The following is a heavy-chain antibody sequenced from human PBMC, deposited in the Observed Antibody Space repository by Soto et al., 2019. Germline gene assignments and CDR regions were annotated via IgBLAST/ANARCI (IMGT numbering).Heavy chain of an antibody. V-gene: IGHV3-9*01. CDR1: GFTFDDYA. CDR2: ISWNSGSI. D-gene: IGHD1-1*01. Sequence: GGSLRLSCAASGFTFDDYAMHWVRQAPGKGLEWVSGISWNSGSIGYADSVKGRFTISRDNAKKSLYLQMNSLRGEDTALYFCAKVIQTLGDYDYALDVWGQGTTVTVSS. J-gene: IGHJ6*02. CDR3: AKVIQTLGDYDYALDV.